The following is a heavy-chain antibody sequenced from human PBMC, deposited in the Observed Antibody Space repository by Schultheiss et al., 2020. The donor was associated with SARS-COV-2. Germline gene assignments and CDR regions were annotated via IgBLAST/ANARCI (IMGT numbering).Heavy chain of an antibody. Sequence: SQTLSLTCTVSGGSISSYYWSWIRQPPGKGLEWIGYIYYSGSTNYNPSLKSRVTISVDTSKNQFSLRLSSVTAADTAVYYCARDYYDSSGYPYYYYYYGMDVWGQGTTVTVSS. D-gene: IGHD3-22*01. CDR2: IYYSGST. CDR3: ARDYYDSSGYPYYYYYYGMDV. V-gene: IGHV4-59*01. J-gene: IGHJ6*02. CDR1: GGSISSYY.